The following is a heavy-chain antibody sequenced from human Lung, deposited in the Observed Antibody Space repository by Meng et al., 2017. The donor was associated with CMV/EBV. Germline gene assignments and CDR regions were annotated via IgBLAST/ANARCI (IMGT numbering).Heavy chain of an antibody. J-gene: IGHJ4*02. CDR1: GFTFSSYA. Sequence: GESXKISCAASGFTFSSYAMHWVRQAPGKGLEWVAVISYDGSNKYYADSVKGRFTISRDNSKNTLYLQMNSLRAEDTAVYYCARDHNLGVDDWGQGTLVTVSS. V-gene: IGHV3-30-3*01. CDR3: ARDHNLGVDD. D-gene: IGHD1-1*01. CDR2: ISYDGSNK.